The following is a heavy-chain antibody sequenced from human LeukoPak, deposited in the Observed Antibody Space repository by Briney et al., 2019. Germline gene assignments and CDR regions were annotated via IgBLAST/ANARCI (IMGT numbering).Heavy chain of an antibody. V-gene: IGHV3-30*02. D-gene: IGHD3-10*01. J-gene: IGHJ4*02. Sequence: VGSLRLSCAPSVFTFSSYGMHWVRQAPGKGLEWVAFIRYDGSNKYYADSVKGRFTISRDNSKNTLYLQMNSLRAEDTAVYYCAKDSLWFGSGAHAYSGQGTLVTVSS. CDR1: VFTFSSYG. CDR2: IRYDGSNK. CDR3: AKDSLWFGSGAHAY.